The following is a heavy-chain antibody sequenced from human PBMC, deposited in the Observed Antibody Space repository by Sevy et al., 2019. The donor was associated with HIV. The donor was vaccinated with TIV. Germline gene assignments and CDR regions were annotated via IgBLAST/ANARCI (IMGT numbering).Heavy chain of an antibody. CDR1: GFPFGTYA. V-gene: IGHV3-23*01. D-gene: IGHD3-3*01. J-gene: IGHJ6*02. CDR3: ARRPDFGVIIPTGVLDV. Sequence: GGSLRLSCAGSGFPFGTYAMTWVRQAPGKGLQWVSVIRDSGRSTYYADSVQGRVTISSDNSKNTMQLQMSSLRVEETATYYCARRPDFGVIIPTGVLDVWGQGTTVTVSS. CDR2: IRDSGRST.